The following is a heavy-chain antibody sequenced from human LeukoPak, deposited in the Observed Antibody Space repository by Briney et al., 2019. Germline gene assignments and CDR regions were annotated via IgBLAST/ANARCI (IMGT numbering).Heavy chain of an antibody. D-gene: IGHD3-10*01. CDR1: GGSISSSNW. J-gene: IGHJ4*02. CDR2: IYHSGST. Sequence: PSETLSLTCAVSGGSISSSNWWSWVRQPPGKGLEWIGEIYHSGSTNYNPSLKSRVTISVDKSKNQFSLKLSSVTAADTAVYYCARDTQRGILGAGFFDYWGQGTLVTVSS. V-gene: IGHV4-4*02. CDR3: ARDTQRGILGAGFFDY.